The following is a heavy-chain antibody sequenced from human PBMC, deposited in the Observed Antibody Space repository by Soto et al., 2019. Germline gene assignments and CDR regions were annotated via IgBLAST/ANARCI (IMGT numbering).Heavy chain of an antibody. J-gene: IGHJ5*02. CDR1: GYTFTDYY. CDR2: INTNRGGT. D-gene: IGHD6-19*01. Sequence: ASVEAFCNASGYTFTDYYMHCVLPSPGQGLEWVGWINTNRGGTNYAQRVQGVVTMTRDTSISKAYMELCRVRSDDTAVYHCPRVPAVDGYNWFDHWGQGTLVTVSS. CDR3: PRVPAVDGYNWFDH. V-gene: IGHV1-2*02.